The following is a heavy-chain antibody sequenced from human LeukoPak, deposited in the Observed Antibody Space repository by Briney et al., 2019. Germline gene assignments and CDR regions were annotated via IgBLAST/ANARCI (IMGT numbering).Heavy chain of an antibody. CDR3: ARDHIVGAMGLDY. J-gene: IGHJ4*02. D-gene: IGHD1-26*01. CDR2: IYYSGST. CDR1: GGSISSSSYY. Sequence: PSETLSLTCTVSGGSISSSSYYWGWIRQPPGKGLEWIGSIYYSGSTYYNPSLKSRVTISVDTSKNQFSLKLSSVTAADTAVYYCARDHIVGAMGLDYWGQGTLVTVSS. V-gene: IGHV4-39*02.